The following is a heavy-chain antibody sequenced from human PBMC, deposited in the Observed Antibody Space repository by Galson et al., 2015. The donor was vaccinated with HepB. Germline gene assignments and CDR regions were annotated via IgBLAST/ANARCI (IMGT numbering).Heavy chain of an antibody. V-gene: IGHV3-30*04. CDR2: ISYDGSNK. Sequence: SLRLSCAASGFTFSSYAMHWVRQAPGKGLEWVAVISYDGSNKYYADSVKGRFTISRDNSKNTLYLQMNSLRAEDTAVYYCAREESITIFGVVANYFDYWGQGTLVTVSS. CDR3: AREESITIFGVVANYFDY. D-gene: IGHD3-3*01. J-gene: IGHJ4*02. CDR1: GFTFSSYA.